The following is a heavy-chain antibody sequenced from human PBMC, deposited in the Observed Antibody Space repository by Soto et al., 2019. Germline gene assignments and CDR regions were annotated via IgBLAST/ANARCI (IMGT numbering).Heavy chain of an antibody. CDR1: GGSISSYY. CDR2: IYYSGRT. Sequence: QVQLQESGPGLVKPSETLSLTCTVSGGSISSYYWSWIRQPPGKGLEWIGYIYYSGRTNYNPSLKSRVTISVDTSKNQFALKLSSVTAADTAVYYCARYTTKYGMDVWGQGTTVTVSS. CDR3: ARYTTKYGMDV. J-gene: IGHJ6*02. D-gene: IGHD1-1*01. V-gene: IGHV4-59*08.